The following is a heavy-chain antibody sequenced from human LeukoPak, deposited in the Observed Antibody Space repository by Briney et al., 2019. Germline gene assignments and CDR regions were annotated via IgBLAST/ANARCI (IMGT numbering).Heavy chain of an antibody. CDR2: IYYSGST. D-gene: IGHD2/OR15-2a*01. CDR1: GGSISSYY. J-gene: IGHJ4*02. Sequence: SDTLSLTCTVSGGSISSYYWSWIRQPPGKGLEWIGYIYYSGSTNYNPSLKSRVTISVDTSKSQFSLNLNSVTAADTAVYYCARLSVPGFDYWGPGTLVTVSS. CDR3: ARLSVPGFDY. V-gene: IGHV4-59*07.